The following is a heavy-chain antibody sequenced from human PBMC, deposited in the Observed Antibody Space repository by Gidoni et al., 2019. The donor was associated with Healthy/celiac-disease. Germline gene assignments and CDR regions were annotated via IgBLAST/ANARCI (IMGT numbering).Heavy chain of an antibody. J-gene: IGHJ4*02. V-gene: IGHV4-61*02. CDR2: SLST. CDR3: ARESLGNKRKSRDGYRFGY. Sequence: SLSTTYNPSLTSRVTISVDTSKNQFSLKLSSVTAADTAVYYCARESLGNKRKSRDGYRFGYWGQGTLVTVSS. D-gene: IGHD5-12*01.